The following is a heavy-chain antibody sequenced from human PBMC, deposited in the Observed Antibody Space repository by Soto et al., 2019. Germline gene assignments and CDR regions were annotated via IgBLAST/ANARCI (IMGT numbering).Heavy chain of an antibody. CDR1: GFTFSSYA. J-gene: IGHJ4*02. V-gene: IGHV3-30-3*01. CDR3: ARDWHCYDSSGYYYGNHFDY. Sequence: PGGSLRLSCAASGFTFSSYAMHWVRQAPGKGLEWVAVISYDGSNKYYADSVEGRFTISRDNSKNTLYLQMNSLRAEDTAVYYCARDWHCYDSSGYYYGNHFDYWGQGTLVTVSS. CDR2: ISYDGSNK. D-gene: IGHD3-22*01.